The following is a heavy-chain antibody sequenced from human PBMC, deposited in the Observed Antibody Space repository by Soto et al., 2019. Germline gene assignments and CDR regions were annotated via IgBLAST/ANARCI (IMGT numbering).Heavy chain of an antibody. CDR2: INWNGDST. J-gene: IGHJ6*03. V-gene: IGHV3-20*01. Sequence: PGGSLRLSCAASGFTFDDYGMSWVRQVPGKGLEWVSTINWNGDSTGYADSVKGRFTISRDNAKNSLYLQMNSLRAEDTALYHCARGKRDYDFWSSHYYYYYMDVWGKGTTVTV. CDR1: GFTFDDYG. CDR3: ARGKRDYDFWSSHYYYYYMDV. D-gene: IGHD3-3*01.